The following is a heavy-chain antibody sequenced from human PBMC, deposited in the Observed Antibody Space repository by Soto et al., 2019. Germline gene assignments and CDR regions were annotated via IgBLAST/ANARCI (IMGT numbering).Heavy chain of an antibody. J-gene: IGHJ5*02. CDR2: IYYSGST. V-gene: IGHV4-39*07. CDR1: GGSISSSSYY. Sequence: SETLSLTCTVSGGSISSSSYYWGWIRQPPGKGLEWIGSIYYSGSTYYNPSLKSRVTISVDTSKNQFSLKLSSVTAADTAVYYCARDLGYSSSSGWFGPWGQGTLVTVSS. CDR3: ARDLGYSSSSGWFGP. D-gene: IGHD6-6*01.